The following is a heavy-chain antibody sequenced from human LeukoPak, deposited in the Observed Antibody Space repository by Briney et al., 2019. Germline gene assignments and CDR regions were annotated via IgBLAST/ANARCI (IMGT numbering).Heavy chain of an antibody. D-gene: IGHD4-11*01. Sequence: SETLSLTCTVSGGSISSSSYYWGWIRQPPGKGLEWIGSIYYSGSTYYNPSLKSQVTISVDTSKNQFSLKLSSVTAADTAVYYCARDLPDYSNYNWFDPWGQGTLVTVSS. CDR2: IYYSGST. CDR3: ARDLPDYSNYNWFDP. V-gene: IGHV4-39*07. J-gene: IGHJ5*02. CDR1: GGSISSSSYY.